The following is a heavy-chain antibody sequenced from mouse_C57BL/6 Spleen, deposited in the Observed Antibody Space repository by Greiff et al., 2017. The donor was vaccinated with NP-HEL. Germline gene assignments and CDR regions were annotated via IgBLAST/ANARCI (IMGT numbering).Heavy chain of an antibody. CDR3: AREGDDYALYYAMDY. Sequence: VQLQQSGPELVKPGASVKISCKASGYAFSSSWMNWVKQRPGKGLEWIGRIYPGDGDTNYNGKFKGKATLTADKSSSTAYMQLSSLTSEDSAVYFCAREGDDYALYYAMDYWGQGTSVTVSS. V-gene: IGHV1-82*01. D-gene: IGHD2-4*01. CDR2: IYPGDGDT. CDR1: GYAFSSSW. J-gene: IGHJ4*01.